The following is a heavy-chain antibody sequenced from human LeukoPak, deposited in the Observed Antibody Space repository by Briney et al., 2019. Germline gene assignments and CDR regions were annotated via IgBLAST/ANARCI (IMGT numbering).Heavy chain of an antibody. CDR3: ATGGITMVRGVPPYYYYGMDV. CDR1: GYTFTGYY. V-gene: IGHV1-2*02. D-gene: IGHD3-10*01. J-gene: IGHJ6*02. CDR2: INPNSGGT. Sequence: ASVKVSCKASGYTFTGYYMHWVRQAPGQGLEWMGWINPNSGGTNYAQKFQGRVTMTRDTSISTAYMVLSRLRSDDTAVYYCATGGITMVRGVPPYYYYGMDVWGQGTTVTVSS.